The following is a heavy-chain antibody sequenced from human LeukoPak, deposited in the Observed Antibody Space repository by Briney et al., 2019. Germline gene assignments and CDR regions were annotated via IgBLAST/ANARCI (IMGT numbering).Heavy chain of an antibody. D-gene: IGHD2-2*01. V-gene: IGHV1-69*01. CDR3: ARGYCSSTSCLYYFDY. CDR1: GVTFSSYA. CDR2: IIPIFGTA. J-gene: IGHJ4*02. Sequence: GSSVKVSCKASGVTFSSYAISWVRQAPGQGLEWMGGIIPIFGTANYAQKFQGRVTITADESTSTAYMELSSLRSEDTAVYYCARGYCSSTSCLYYFDYWGQGTLVTVSS.